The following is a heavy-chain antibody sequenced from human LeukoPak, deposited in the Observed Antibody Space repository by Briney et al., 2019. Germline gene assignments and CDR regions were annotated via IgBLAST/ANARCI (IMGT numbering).Heavy chain of an antibody. CDR3: ARGSSRSFDI. V-gene: IGHV1-8*01. J-gene: IGHJ3*02. D-gene: IGHD3-10*01. CDR1: GYTFTTSD. Sequence: VASVKVSCKASGYTFTTSDINWVRQAPGQGLQWMGRMNPNSGNAVYAQKFQGRVTMTRSTSINTAYMELSSLRSEDTAVYYCARGSSRSFDIWGLGTMVTVSS. CDR2: MNPNSGNA.